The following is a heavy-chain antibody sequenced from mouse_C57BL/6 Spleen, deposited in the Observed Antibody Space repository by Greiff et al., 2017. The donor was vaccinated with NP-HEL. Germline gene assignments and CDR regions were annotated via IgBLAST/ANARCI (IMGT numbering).Heavy chain of an antibody. D-gene: IGHD2-4*01. CDR1: GFTFSDYY. CDR3: ARGGDYDGHYYAMDY. CDR2: INYDGSST. J-gene: IGHJ4*01. V-gene: IGHV5-16*01. Sequence: EVKLMESEGGLVQPGSSMKLSCTASGFTFSDYYMAWVRQVPEKGLEWVANINYDGSSTYYLDSLKSRFIISRDNAKNILYLQMSSLKSEDTATYYCARGGDYDGHYYAMDYGGQGTSVTVSS.